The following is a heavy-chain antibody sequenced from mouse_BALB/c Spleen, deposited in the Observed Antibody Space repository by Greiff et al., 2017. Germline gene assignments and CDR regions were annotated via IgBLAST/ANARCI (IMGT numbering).Heavy chain of an antibody. Sequence: VQLQQSGAELVRSGASVKLSCTASGFNIKDYYMHWVKQRPEQGLEWIGWIDPENGDTEYAPKFQGKATMTADTSSNTAYLQLSSLTSEDTAVYYCARDYGSRAWFAYWGQGTLVTVSA. CDR3: ARDYGSRAWFAY. CDR1: GFNIKDYY. V-gene: IGHV14-4*02. D-gene: IGHD1-1*01. J-gene: IGHJ3*01. CDR2: IDPENGDT.